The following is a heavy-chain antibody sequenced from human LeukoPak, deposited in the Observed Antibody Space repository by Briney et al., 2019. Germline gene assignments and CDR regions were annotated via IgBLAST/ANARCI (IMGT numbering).Heavy chain of an antibody. CDR3: ARDLGVLWFGESNPFDY. CDR2: IKQDGSEK. CDR1: GFPFSSYW. Sequence: GGSLRLSCAASGFPFSSYWMSWVRQAPGKGLEWVANIKQDGSEKYYVDSVKGRFTISRDNAKNSLYLQMNSLRAEDTAVYYCARDLGVLWFGESNPFDYWGQGTLVTVSS. J-gene: IGHJ4*02. V-gene: IGHV3-7*01. D-gene: IGHD3-10*01.